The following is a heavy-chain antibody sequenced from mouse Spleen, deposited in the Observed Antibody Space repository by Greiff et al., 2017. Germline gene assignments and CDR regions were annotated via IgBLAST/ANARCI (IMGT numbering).Heavy chain of an antibody. CDR2: INYDGSST. V-gene: IGHV5-16*01. D-gene: IGHD1-1*01. J-gene: IGHJ4*01. CDR1: GFTFSDYY. Sequence: EVHLVESEGGLVQPGSSMKLSCTASGFTFSDYYMAWVRQVPEKGLEWVANINYDGSSTYYLDSLKSRFIISRDNAKNILYLQMSSLKSEDTATYYCARDRDYGSSIYAMDYWGQGTSVTVSS. CDR3: ARDRDYGSSIYAMDY.